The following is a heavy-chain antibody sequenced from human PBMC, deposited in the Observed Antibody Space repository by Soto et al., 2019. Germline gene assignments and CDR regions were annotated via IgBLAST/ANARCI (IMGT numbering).Heavy chain of an antibody. D-gene: IGHD2-2*01. J-gene: IGHJ5*02. CDR2: ISGSGGTT. V-gene: IGHV3-23*01. CDR1: GFTFSNYA. CDR3: VKDSEVVGKRWLAP. Sequence: GGSLRLSCAASGFTFSNYAMSWVRQAPGKGLEWVSGISGSGGTTNYADSVKGRFTISRDNSKNKVYLQMNSLRAEDMAVYYCVKDSEVVGKRWLAPWGQGTLVTVSS.